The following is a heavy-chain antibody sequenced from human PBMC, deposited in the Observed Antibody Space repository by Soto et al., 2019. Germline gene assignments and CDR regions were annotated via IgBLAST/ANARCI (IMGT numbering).Heavy chain of an antibody. CDR1: GFTFSSYA. CDR2: ISGSGGST. J-gene: IGHJ5*02. D-gene: IGHD6-6*01. Sequence: PGGSVRLSCAASGFTFSSYAMSWVRQAPGKGLEWVSAISGSGGSTYYADSVKGRFTISRDNSKNTLYLQMNSLRAEDTAVYYCAKSGVAARPVIGFDPWGQGTLVTVSS. V-gene: IGHV3-23*01. CDR3: AKSGVAARPVIGFDP.